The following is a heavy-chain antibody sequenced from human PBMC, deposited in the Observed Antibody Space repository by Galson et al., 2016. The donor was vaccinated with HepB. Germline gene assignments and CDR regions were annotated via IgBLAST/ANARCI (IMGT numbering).Heavy chain of an antibody. CDR1: GFTFSDYA. V-gene: IGHV3-23*01. Sequence: SLRLSCAASGFTFSDYAMTWFRQAPGKGLEWVSAITGRGDSAYYADSVKGRFTISRDNSQNTLFLQMNSLRAEDTAIYYCAKHAEPYYYYGLDVWGQGTLVTVSS. CDR3: AKHAEPYYYYGLDV. D-gene: IGHD1-14*01. CDR2: ITGRGDSA. J-gene: IGHJ6*02.